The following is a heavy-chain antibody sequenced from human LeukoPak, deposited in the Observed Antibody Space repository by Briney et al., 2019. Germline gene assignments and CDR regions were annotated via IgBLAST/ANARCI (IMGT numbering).Heavy chain of an antibody. CDR3: DTGPIYLWLYTGIDV. CDR1: RFFLWYRA. J-gene: IGHJ6*02. CDR2: IRSRSYGKIT. D-gene: IGHD3-9*01. Sequence: GGSLRLSCTGSRFFLWYRAMRWLRQPRGRGVEWGSFIRSRSYGKITEYAASLNGRSTTSTDNSKNIVYLKMSSLKTEDTAVYYCDTGPIYLWLYTGIDVWGQGTTVTASS. V-gene: IGHV3-49*03.